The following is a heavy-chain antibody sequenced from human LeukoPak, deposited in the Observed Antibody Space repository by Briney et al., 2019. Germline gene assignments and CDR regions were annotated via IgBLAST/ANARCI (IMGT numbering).Heavy chain of an antibody. CDR2: ISAYNGNT. CDR1: GYTFTSYG. V-gene: IGHV1-18*01. J-gene: IGHJ4*02. CDR3: ATVVYDYVWGSYRDRKPYFDY. D-gene: IGHD3-16*02. Sequence: GASVKVSCRASGYTFTSYGISWVRQAPGQGLEWMGWISAYNGNTNYAQKLQGRVTMTEDTSTDTAYMELSSLRSEDTAVYYCATVVYDYVWGSYRDRKPYFDYWGQGTLVTVSS.